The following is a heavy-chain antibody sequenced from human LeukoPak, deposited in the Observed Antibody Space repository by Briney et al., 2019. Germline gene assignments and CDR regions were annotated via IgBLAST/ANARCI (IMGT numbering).Heavy chain of an antibody. Sequence: SETLSLTCAVYGGSFSDYYWTWIRQPPGKGLEWIGEINHSGSTNYNPSLKSRVTISVDTSKNQFSLKLSSATAADTAVYYCARWVVAADYYYYMDVWGKGTTVTVSS. CDR3: ARWVVAADYYYYMDV. D-gene: IGHD2-15*01. V-gene: IGHV4-34*01. J-gene: IGHJ6*03. CDR2: INHSGST. CDR1: GGSFSDYY.